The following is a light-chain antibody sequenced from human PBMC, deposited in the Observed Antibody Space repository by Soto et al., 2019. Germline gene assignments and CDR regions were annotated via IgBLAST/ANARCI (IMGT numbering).Light chain of an antibody. J-gene: IGLJ1*01. CDR1: SSDVGGYNY. Sequence: QPVLTQPASVSGSPGQSITISCTGTSSDVGGYNYVSWYQQHPGKAPKLMIYRPSGVSNRFSGSKSGNTASLTISGLQAEDEADYYCSSYTSSSIDYVFGTGTKLTVL. CDR3: SSYTSSSIDYV. V-gene: IGLV2-14*01.